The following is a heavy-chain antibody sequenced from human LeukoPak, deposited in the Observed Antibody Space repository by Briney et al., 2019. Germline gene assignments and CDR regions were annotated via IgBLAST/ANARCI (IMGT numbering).Heavy chain of an antibody. CDR3: ARAPSVIRGSREFDY. J-gene: IGHJ4*02. CDR2: IYYSGST. D-gene: IGHD3-10*01. V-gene: IGHV4-31*03. CDR1: GGSISSGGYY. Sequence: SETLSLTCTVSGGSISSGGYYWSWIRQHPGKGLEWIGYIYYSGSTYYNPSIKSRVTISVDTSKNQFSLKLSSVTAADTAVYYCARAPSVIRGSREFDYWGQGTLVTVSS.